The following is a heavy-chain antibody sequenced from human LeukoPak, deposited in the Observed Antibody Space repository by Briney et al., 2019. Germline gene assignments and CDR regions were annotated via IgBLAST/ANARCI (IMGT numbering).Heavy chain of an antibody. CDR3: TREAGYCSGGSCYADY. CDR2: ISAYNGNT. D-gene: IGHD2-15*01. CDR1: GYTFTSYG. Sequence: ASVKVSCKASGYTFTSYGISWVRQAPGQGLEWMGWISAYNGNTNYAQKLQGRVTMTTDTSTSTAYMELRSLRSDDTAVYYCTREAGYCSGGSCYADYWGQGTLVTVSS. J-gene: IGHJ4*02. V-gene: IGHV1-18*01.